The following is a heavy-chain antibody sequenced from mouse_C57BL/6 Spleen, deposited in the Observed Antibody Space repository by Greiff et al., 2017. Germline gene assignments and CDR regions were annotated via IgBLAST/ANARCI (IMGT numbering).Heavy chain of an antibody. Sequence: QVQLQQPGAELVKPGASVKMSCKASGYTFTSYWITWVKQRPGQGLEWIGDIYPGSGSTNYNEKFKSKATLTVDKSSSTAYMQLSSLTSEDSAVYYCAEDSNLDYWGQGTTLTVSS. CDR1: GYTFTSYW. V-gene: IGHV1-55*01. CDR2: IYPGSGST. D-gene: IGHD2-5*01. CDR3: AEDSNLDY. J-gene: IGHJ2*01.